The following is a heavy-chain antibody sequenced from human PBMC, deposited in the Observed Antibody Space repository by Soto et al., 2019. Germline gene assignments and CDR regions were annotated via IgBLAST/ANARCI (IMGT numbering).Heavy chain of an antibody. CDR2: ISYDGSNK. CDR3: AKDLCRYDSSGCYDAFDI. J-gene: IGHJ3*02. D-gene: IGHD3-22*01. CDR1: GFTFSSYG. Sequence: QVQLVESGGGVVQPGRSLRLSCAASGFTFSSYGMHWVRQAPGKGLEWVAVISYDGSNKYYADSVKGRFTISRDNSKNTLYLQMNSLRAEDTAVYYCAKDLCRYDSSGCYDAFDIWGQGTMVTVSS. V-gene: IGHV3-30*18.